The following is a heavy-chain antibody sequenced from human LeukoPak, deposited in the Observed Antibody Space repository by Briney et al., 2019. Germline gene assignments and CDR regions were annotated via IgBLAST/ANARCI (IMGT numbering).Heavy chain of an antibody. D-gene: IGHD4-23*01. J-gene: IGHJ3*02. CDR1: GFTFTTYW. CDR3: ARERWRDDAFDI. CDR2: ISYDGSNK. Sequence: GGSLRLSCAASGFTFTTYWMGWVRQAPGKGLEWVAVISYDGSNKYYADSVKGRFTISRDNSKNTLYLQMNSLRAEDTAVFYCARERWRDDAFDIWGQGTMVTVSS. V-gene: IGHV3-30*03.